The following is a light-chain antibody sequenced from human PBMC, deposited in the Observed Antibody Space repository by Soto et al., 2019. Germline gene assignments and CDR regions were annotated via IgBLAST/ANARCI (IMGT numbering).Light chain of an antibody. Sequence: EIVLTQSPGTLSLSPGERATLSCRASQSVSSSFLAWFQQQPGQAPRLLVYAASSRVTGIPDRFSGSGSGTDFTLTISRLEPEDFAVYYCQQYGGSPITFGQGTRLEIK. J-gene: IGKJ5*01. CDR3: QQYGGSPIT. CDR2: AAS. CDR1: QSVSSSF. V-gene: IGKV3-20*01.